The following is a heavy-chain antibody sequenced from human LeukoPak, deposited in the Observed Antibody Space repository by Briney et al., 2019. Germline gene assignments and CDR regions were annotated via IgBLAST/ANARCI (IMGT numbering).Heavy chain of an antibody. Sequence: PSETLSLTCAVYGGSFRGYYWSWIRQPPGKGLEWLGEINHSGSTNYNPSRKSRVTISGETSKNQFSSKLSSVTDAGPACYYCAKGPSKRRLVEMKDYSGQGTLVTASS. D-gene: IGHD1-1*01. J-gene: IGHJ4*01. CDR1: GGSFRGYY. V-gene: IGHV4-34*01. CDR3: AKGPSKRRLVEMKDY. CDR2: INHSGST.